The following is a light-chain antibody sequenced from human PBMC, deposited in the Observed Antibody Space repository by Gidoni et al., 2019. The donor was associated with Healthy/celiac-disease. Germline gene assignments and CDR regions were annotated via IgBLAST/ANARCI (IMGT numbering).Light chain of an antibody. CDR3: QQSYSTPIT. Sequence: LSASVGDRVTITCRARQILSSYLNCYQQKPGKAPKLLIYAASSLQSVVPSRFSGSGSGTYFTLTISSLQPEDFATYYCQQSYSTPITFGQGTRLEIK. CDR2: AAS. J-gene: IGKJ5*01. CDR1: QILSSY. V-gene: IGKV1-39*01.